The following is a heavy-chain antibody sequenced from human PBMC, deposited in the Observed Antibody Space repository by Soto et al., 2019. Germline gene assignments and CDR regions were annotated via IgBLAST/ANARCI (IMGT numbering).Heavy chain of an antibody. V-gene: IGHV3-48*01. CDR3: ARDRGCSGGNCYRYFDY. Sequence: PGGSLRLSCAASGFAFSTYSVNWVRQAPGKGLEWLSYISSSISTVYYADSVKGRFTISRDNAKNSLHLQMNSLRAEDTAVYYCARDRGCSGGNCYRYFDYWGQGTLVTVSS. D-gene: IGHD2-15*01. J-gene: IGHJ4*02. CDR1: GFAFSTYS. CDR2: ISSSISTV.